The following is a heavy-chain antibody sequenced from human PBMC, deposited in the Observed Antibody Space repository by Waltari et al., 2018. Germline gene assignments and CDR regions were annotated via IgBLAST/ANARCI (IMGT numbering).Heavy chain of an antibody. D-gene: IGHD5-18*01. Sequence: EVQLVEAGGDIVQPGGSLRLSCAASGFRVSDYWMHWVRQVPGKGRVGVSRINSDGSSISYSDSVKGRFTISRDNSKNMLYLQLNSLRAEDTAVYYCARKGGRGYTYGPFYYDSWGQGTLVTVSS. V-gene: IGHV3-74*01. CDR3: ARKGGRGYTYGPFYYDS. CDR1: GFRVSDYW. CDR2: INSDGSSI. J-gene: IGHJ4*02.